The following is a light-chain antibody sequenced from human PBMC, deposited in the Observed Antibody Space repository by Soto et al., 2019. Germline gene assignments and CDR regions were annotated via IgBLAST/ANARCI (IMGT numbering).Light chain of an antibody. CDR2: EVS. Sequence: QSALTQPASVSGSPGQSITISCTGTSSDVGSYNLVSWYQQHPGQAPKLMIYEVSNRHLGVSSRFYASKSGNTASLTISGHQEEDEADYYCCSNGGSRSVFGGGTQLTVL. CDR1: SSDVGSYNL. CDR3: CSNGGSRSV. V-gene: IGLV2-23*02. J-gene: IGLJ7*01.